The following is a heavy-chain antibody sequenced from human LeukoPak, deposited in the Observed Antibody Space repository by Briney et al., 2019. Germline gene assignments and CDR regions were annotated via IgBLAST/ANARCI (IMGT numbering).Heavy chain of an antibody. CDR1: GFTFSNYW. CDR2: IKQDGSVT. J-gene: IGHJ4*01. D-gene: IGHD6-13*01. V-gene: IGHV3-7*04. Sequence: GGSLRLSCATPGFTFSNYWMSWVRQAPGKGLEWVANIKQDGSVTYYADSMKGRFTIFRDNAKNSLYLQMNSLRAEDTAVYYRGKDSSLRSLDYWGQGTLVTVSS. CDR3: GKDSSLRSLDY.